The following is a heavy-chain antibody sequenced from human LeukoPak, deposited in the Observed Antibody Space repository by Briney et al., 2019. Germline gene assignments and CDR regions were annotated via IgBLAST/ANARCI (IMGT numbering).Heavy chain of an antibody. J-gene: IGHJ4*02. CDR1: GYTFTSYG. V-gene: IGHV1-18*01. D-gene: IGHD5-18*01. CDR3: ARQGIQVWLPDSY. CDR2: ISGYNGNT. Sequence: ASVKVSCKTSGYTFTSYGISWVRQAPGQGLEWMGWISGYNGNTNYAQKFQGRVTMTTDTSTSTAYMELRSLRSDDTDVYYCARQGIQVWLPDSYWGQGTLVTVSS.